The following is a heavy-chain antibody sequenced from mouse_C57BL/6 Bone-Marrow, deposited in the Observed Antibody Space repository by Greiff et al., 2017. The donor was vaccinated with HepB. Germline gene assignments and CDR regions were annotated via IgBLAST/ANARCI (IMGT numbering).Heavy chain of an antibody. CDR3: ARFPLYYGSSSSYDFDY. J-gene: IGHJ2*01. CDR1: GYTFTSYG. Sequence: QVQLQQSGAELARPGASVKLSCKASGYTFTSYGISWVKQRTGQGLEWIGEIYPRSGNTYYNEKFKGKATLTADKSSSTAYMELRSLTSEDSAVYFCARFPLYYGSSSSYDFDYGGQGTTLTASS. D-gene: IGHD1-1*01. V-gene: IGHV1-81*01. CDR2: IYPRSGNT.